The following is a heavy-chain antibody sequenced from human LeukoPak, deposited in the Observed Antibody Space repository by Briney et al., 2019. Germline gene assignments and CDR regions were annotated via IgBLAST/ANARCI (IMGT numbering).Heavy chain of an antibody. CDR1: GFIFSNYA. V-gene: IGHV3-23*01. D-gene: IGHD3-10*01. CDR3: AKGGLGQASGLDV. CDR2: ITDSGGSA. J-gene: IGHJ6*02. Sequence: GGSLRLSCAASGFIFSNYAMTWVRQAPGKGLEYISSITDSGGSAYYADSVKGRFTLSRDNSRDTLYLHLNSLRAEDTALYYCAKGGLGQASGLDVWGQGTTAIVPS.